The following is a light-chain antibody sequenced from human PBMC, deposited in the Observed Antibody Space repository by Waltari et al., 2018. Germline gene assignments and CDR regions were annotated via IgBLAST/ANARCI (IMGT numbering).Light chain of an antibody. V-gene: IGLV2-14*01. CDR2: EVS. CDR3: SSKSTSSTLVV. Sequence: QSALTQPASVSGSPGQSITISCTGTSSDVGAYNYVPWYQQHPGTAPKIMIYEVSNRYPGVSNRLSGSKSGNTASLTISGLQAEDEADYYCSSKSTSSTLVVFGGGTKLTVL. CDR1: SSDVGAYNY. J-gene: IGLJ2*01.